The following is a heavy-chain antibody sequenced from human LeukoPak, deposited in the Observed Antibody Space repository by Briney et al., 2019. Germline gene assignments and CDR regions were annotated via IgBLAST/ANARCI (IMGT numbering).Heavy chain of an antibody. Sequence: GGSLRLSCAASGFTFSSYSMNWVRQAPGKGLEWVSYISSSSSTIYYADSVKGRFTISRDNAKNSLYLQMNSLRAEDTAVYYCARDSREGGANMDVWGKGTTVTVSS. V-gene: IGHV3-48*01. CDR1: GFTFSSYS. J-gene: IGHJ6*03. CDR3: ARDSREGGANMDV. CDR2: ISSSSSTI. D-gene: IGHD2-21*01.